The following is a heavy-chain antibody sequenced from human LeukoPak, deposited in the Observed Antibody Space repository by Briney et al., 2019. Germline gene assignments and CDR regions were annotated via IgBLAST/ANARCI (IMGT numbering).Heavy chain of an antibody. CDR1: GGSISSYY. D-gene: IGHD1-1*01. CDR2: IYTSGST. V-gene: IGHV4-4*07. CDR3: ARGSKRGAGWYIGAYYFDY. J-gene: IGHJ4*02. Sequence: SETLSLTCTVSGGSISSYYWSWIRQPAGKGLEWIGRIYTSGSTNYNPSLKSRVTMSVDTSKNQFSLKISSVAAADTAVYYCARGSKRGAGWYIGAYYFDYWGQGTLVTVSS.